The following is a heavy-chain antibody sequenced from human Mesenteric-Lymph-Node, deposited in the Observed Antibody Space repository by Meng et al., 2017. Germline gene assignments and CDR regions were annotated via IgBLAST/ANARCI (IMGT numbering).Heavy chain of an antibody. CDR1: GFTFSGYW. Sequence: GGSLRLSCTASGFTFSGYWMSWVRQAPGKGLEWVANIKQAGSDKYYVDSVKGRFTISRDNAKNSLYLQMNSLRAEGTAVYYCATHPRGYCGGDCYSFDIWGQGTMVTVSS. V-gene: IGHV3-7*01. CDR3: ATHPRGYCGGDCYSFDI. CDR2: IKQAGSDK. D-gene: IGHD2-21*02. J-gene: IGHJ3*02.